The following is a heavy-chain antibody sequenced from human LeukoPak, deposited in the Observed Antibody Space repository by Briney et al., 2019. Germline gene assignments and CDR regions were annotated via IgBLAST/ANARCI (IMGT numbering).Heavy chain of an antibody. CDR1: GFTFGDYA. CDR2: IRSKAAGGAT. CDR3: VRTCSSASCYTWFGMDV. Sequence: GGSLRLSCTASGFTFGDYAMSWVRQAPGKGLEWVGFIRSKAAGGATEYAAAVKGRFTISRDDSKSIAYLQMNGLHTEDTAVYYCVRTCSSASCYTWFGMDVWGQGTTVTVSS. J-gene: IGHJ6*02. D-gene: IGHD2-2*02. V-gene: IGHV3-49*04.